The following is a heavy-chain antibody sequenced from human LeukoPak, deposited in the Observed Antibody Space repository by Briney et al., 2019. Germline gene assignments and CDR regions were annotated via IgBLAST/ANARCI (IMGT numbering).Heavy chain of an antibody. CDR1: GYSISSDNY. D-gene: IGHD3-10*01. CDR3: ARDLIRGLVARGFDY. J-gene: IGHJ4*02. Sequence: SETLSLTCGVSGYSISSDNYWGWIRQPPGKGLDWLGSISPGGSTFYNPSLKRRVTILLDTSKNHFSLKLGSVTAADTAVYYCARDLIRGLVARGFDYWGQGILVTVSS. CDR2: ISPGGST. V-gene: IGHV4-38-2*02.